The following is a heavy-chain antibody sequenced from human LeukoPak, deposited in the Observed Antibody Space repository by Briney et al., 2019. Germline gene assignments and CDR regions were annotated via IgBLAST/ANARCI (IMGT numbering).Heavy chain of an antibody. CDR2: ISYSGGST. V-gene: IGHV3-23*01. D-gene: IGHD3-10*01. Sequence: GGSLRLSCAASGFTFSIYAMNWVRQAPGKGLEWVSSISYSGGSTHYADSVKGRFTISRDNSKNTLYLQMNSLRAEDTAEYYCVESDSGSYYNPDFDYWGQGTLVTVSS. CDR3: VESDSGSYYNPDFDY. J-gene: IGHJ4*02. CDR1: GFTFSIYA.